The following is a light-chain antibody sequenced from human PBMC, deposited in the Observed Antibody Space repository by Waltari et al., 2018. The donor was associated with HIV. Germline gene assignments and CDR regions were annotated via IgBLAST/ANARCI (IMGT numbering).Light chain of an antibody. J-gene: IGLJ1*01. CDR2: GKD. CDR1: RLRRYS. Sequence: SSDLTQDPAVSVALGQTVRITCQGDRLRRYSANWYQQKPGQAPVVVMYGKDKRPSGIPDRFSGCSSGNTGSLTITGAQAEDEAVYYCDSRDTNDKHHVFGTGTKVTV. CDR3: DSRDTNDKHHV. V-gene: IGLV3-19*01.